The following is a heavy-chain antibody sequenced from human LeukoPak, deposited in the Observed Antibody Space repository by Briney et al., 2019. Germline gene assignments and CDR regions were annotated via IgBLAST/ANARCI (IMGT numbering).Heavy chain of an antibody. CDR2: IYPGDSDT. D-gene: IGHD1-20*01. CDR3: ARGVRGANWNDPTLDAFDI. CDR1: GYTFTNYW. V-gene: IGHV5-51*01. Sequence: GESLKISCKVSGYTFTNYWIGWVRQMPGKGLGWMGIIYPGDSDTRYSPSFQGQVTISADKSITTAYLQWSSLKASDTAMYYCARGVRGANWNDPTLDAFDIWGQGTMVTVSS. J-gene: IGHJ3*02.